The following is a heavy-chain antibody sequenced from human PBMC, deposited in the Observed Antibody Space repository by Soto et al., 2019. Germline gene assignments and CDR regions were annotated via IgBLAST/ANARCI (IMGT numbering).Heavy chain of an antibody. CDR1: GFSFSSYW. Sequence: EVQLVESGGGLVQPGGSLRLSCAASGFSFSSYWMHWLSQAPGKGLVWVSRIKTDGSIITYADSVKGRFTISRDSAKNTLYLQMNTLRVEDTAVYYCARVGQGAWYFDFWGRGTLVTVSS. J-gene: IGHJ2*01. V-gene: IGHV3-74*01. CDR3: ARVGQGAWYFDF. D-gene: IGHD1-26*01. CDR2: IKTDGSII.